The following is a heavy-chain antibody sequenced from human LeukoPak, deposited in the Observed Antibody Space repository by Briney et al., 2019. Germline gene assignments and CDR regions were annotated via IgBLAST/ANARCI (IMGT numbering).Heavy chain of an antibody. CDR3: ARSWFDP. V-gene: IGHV3-53*05. Sequence: GGSLRLSCAASGSTVSSNFMSWVRQAPGKGLEWVSDIYSDGSKYYADSVKGRFTISRDNSKNTLYLQMNSLRFEDTAMYYWARSWFDPWGQGTLVTVSS. CDR2: IYSDGSK. J-gene: IGHJ5*02. CDR1: GSTVSSNF.